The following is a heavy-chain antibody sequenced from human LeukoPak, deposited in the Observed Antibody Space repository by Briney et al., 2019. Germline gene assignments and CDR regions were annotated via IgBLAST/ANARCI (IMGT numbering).Heavy chain of an antibody. J-gene: IGHJ4*02. V-gene: IGHV3-30-3*01. Sequence: GGSLRLSCAASGFTFSSYAMHWVRQAPGKGLEWVAVISYDGSNKYYADSVKGRFTISRDNSKNTLYLQMNSLRAEDTAVYYCASSLVASGDYWGQGTLVTVSS. D-gene: IGHD2-15*01. CDR3: ASSLVASGDY. CDR2: ISYDGSNK. CDR1: GFTFSSYA.